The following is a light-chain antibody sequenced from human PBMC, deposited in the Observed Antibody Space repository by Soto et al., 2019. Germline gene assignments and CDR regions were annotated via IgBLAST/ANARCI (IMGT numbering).Light chain of an antibody. CDR3: QQYGSSRWT. CDR1: QSVSSSY. CDR2: GAS. V-gene: IGKV3-20*01. J-gene: IGKJ1*01. Sequence: EFVLTQSPGTLSLSPGERATLSCRASQSVSSSYLAWYQQKPGQAPRLLIYGASSRATGIPDRSSGSGSGTDFTLTISRLEPEDFAVYYCQQYGSSRWTFGQGTKVDI.